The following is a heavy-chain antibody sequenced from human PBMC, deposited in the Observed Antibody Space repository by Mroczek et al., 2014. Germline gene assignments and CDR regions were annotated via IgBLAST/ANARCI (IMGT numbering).Heavy chain of an antibody. D-gene: IGHD3-22*01. CDR1: GGSFSGYY. CDR3: ARAVKSALVTTTLWNY. CDR2: INHSGST. V-gene: IGHV4-34*01. Sequence: QVQLQQWGAGLLKPSETLSLTCAVYGGSFSGYYWTWIRQPPGKGLEWIGEINHSGSTNYNPSLESRVSISIDTSKDQFSLKLSSVTAADTAVYYCARAVKSALVTTTLWNYWGQGTLVTVSS. J-gene: IGHJ4*02.